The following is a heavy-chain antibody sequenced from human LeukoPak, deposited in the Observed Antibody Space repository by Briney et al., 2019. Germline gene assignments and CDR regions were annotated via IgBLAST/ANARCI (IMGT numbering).Heavy chain of an antibody. CDR3: ARGVDYYDILTGYSYYFDY. CDR1: GGSISSGGYY. D-gene: IGHD3-9*01. V-gene: IGHV4-31*03. J-gene: IGHJ4*02. Sequence: TSQTLSLTCTVSGGSISSGGYYWSWIRQHPGKGLEWIVYIYYSGSNYYNPSLKSRVTISVDTSKNQFPLKLSSVTAADTAVYYCARGVDYYDILTGYSYYFDYWGQGTLVTVSS. CDR2: IYYSGSN.